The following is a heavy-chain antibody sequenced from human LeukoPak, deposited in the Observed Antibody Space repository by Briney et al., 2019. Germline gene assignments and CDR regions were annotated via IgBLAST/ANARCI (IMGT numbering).Heavy chain of an antibody. V-gene: IGHV5-51*01. CDR1: GYTFSNYW. CDR2: IYPDDSNT. CDR3: ARSRDSSGYYYLI. D-gene: IGHD3-22*01. Sequence: GESLKISCDASGYTFSNYWIGWGRQLPGKGLEWMGIIYPDDSNTIYSPSFQGQVTISADKSISTAYLQWSSLKASDTAMYYCARSRDSSGYYYLIWGQGTLVTVSS. J-gene: IGHJ4*02.